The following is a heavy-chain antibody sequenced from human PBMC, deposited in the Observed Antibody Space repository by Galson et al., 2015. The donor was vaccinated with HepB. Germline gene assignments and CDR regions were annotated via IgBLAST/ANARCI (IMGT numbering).Heavy chain of an antibody. J-gene: IGHJ5*02. V-gene: IGHV1-18*04. CDR1: GYTFSSYS. D-gene: IGHD2-15*01. Sequence: SVKVSCKASGYTFSSYSITWVRQAPGQGLEWMGWISAYSRDKAYARQLQGRVTMTTDTSTSTAYMELKSLRSDDTAVYYCARGALVVVVDATQNNWFDPWGQGTLVTVSS. CDR3: ARGALVVVVDATQNNWFDP. CDR2: ISAYSRDK.